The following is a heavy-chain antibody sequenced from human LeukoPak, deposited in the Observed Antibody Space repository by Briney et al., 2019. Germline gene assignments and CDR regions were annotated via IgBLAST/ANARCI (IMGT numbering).Heavy chain of an antibody. CDR3: AKDSGAYRFFDY. D-gene: IGHD1-26*01. CDR2: LSGVGGST. Sequence: PGRSLTLSCAASGLTFSICAMRWVRQAPGRGLEWVSSLSGVGGSTSYAGSVKGRCTISRDNSRNTLYLQMRSLRAEDTGVYYCAKDSGAYRFFDYWGQGTLVTVSS. CDR1: GLTFSICA. J-gene: IGHJ4*02. V-gene: IGHV3-23*01.